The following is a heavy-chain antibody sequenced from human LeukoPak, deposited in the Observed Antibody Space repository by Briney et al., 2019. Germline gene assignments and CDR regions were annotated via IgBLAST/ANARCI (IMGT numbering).Heavy chain of an antibody. D-gene: IGHD3-10*01. CDR1: GGSFSGYY. V-gene: IGHV4-34*01. CDR2: INHSGST. J-gene: IGHJ4*02. Sequence: WETLSLTCAVYGGSFSGYYWSWIRQPTGKGLEWIGEINHSGSTNYNPSLKSRVTISVDTSKNQFSLKLSSVTAADTAVYYCARGGYYYGSGSYYTDYWGQGTLVTVSS. CDR3: ARGGYYYGSGSYYTDY.